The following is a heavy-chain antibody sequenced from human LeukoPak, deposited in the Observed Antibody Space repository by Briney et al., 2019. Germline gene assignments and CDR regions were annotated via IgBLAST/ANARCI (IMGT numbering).Heavy chain of an antibody. D-gene: IGHD3-9*01. V-gene: IGHV4-34*01. Sequence: SETLSLTCAVYGGSLSGYYWSWIRQPPGKGLEWIGEINHSGSTNYNPSLKSRVTISVDTSKNQFSLKLSSVTAADTAVYYCARGLRYQRTFDYWGQGTLVTVSS. CDR3: ARGLRYQRTFDY. J-gene: IGHJ4*02. CDR1: GGSLSGYY. CDR2: INHSGST.